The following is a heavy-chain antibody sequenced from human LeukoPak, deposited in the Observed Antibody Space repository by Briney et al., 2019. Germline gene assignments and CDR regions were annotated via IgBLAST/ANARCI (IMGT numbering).Heavy chain of an antibody. D-gene: IGHD3-16*02. Sequence: PGGSLRLSCTASGFTFGEYAMSWVRQAPGKGLEWVAFIRSKAYGGTPEYAASVKGRFTISRDDSQSIAYLQMNSLKTEDTAVYYCATTNVWGSFRHFDNWGQGTLVTVSS. V-gene: IGHV3-49*04. CDR3: ATTNVWGSFRHFDN. CDR2: IRSKAYGGTP. J-gene: IGHJ4*02. CDR1: GFTFGEYA.